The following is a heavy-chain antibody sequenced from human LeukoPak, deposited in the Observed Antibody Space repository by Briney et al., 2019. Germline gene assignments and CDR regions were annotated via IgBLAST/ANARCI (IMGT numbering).Heavy chain of an antibody. J-gene: IGHJ5*02. CDR3: ARDRLLWFGEPISLGWFDP. CDR2: ISSSGSTI. CDR1: GFTFSDYY. V-gene: IGHV3-11*01. D-gene: IGHD3-10*01. Sequence: GGSLRLSCAASGFTFSDYYMSWIRQAPGKGLEWVSYISSSGSTIYYADSVKGRFTISRDNAKNSLYLQMNSLRAEDTAVYYCARDRLLWFGEPISLGWFDPWGQGTLVTVSS.